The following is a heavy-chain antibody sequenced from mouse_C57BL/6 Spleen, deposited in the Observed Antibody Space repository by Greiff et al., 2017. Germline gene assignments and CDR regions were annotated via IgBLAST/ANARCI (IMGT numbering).Heavy chain of an antibody. J-gene: IGHJ4*01. CDR2: IYPGSGST. Sequence: VQLQQPGAELVKPGASVKMSCKASGYTFTSYWITWVKQRPGQGLEWIGDIYPGSGSTNYNEKFKRKATLTVDTSSSTAYMQLSSLTSEDSAVYYCARGEAARGAMDYGGRGTSVTVSS. CDR1: GYTFTSYW. V-gene: IGHV1-55*01. CDR3: ARGEAARGAMDY. D-gene: IGHD3-1*01.